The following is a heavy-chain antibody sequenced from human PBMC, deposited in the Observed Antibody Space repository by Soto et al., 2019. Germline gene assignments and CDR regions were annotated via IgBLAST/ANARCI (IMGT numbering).Heavy chain of an antibody. D-gene: IGHD6-19*01. CDR2: IYYSGST. J-gene: IGHJ5*02. Sequence: SETLSLTCTVSGGSISSYYWSWIRQPPGKGLEWIGYIYYSGSTNYNPSLKSRVTISVDTSKNQFSLKLSSVTAADTAVYYCARLVAGTGGWFDPWGQGTLVTVSS. CDR1: GGSISSYY. CDR3: ARLVAGTGGWFDP. V-gene: IGHV4-59*08.